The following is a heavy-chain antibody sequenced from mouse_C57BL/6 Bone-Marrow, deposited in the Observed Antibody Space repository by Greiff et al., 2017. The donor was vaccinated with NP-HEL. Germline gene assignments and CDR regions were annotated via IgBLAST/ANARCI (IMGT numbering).Heavy chain of an antibody. Sequence: VQLQQSGPELVKPGASVKISCKASGYSFTSYYIHWVKQRPGQGLEWIGWIYPGSGNTKYNEKFKGKATLTADTSSSTAYMQLSSLTSEDSAVYYCARVHSNYDYYAMDYWGQGTSVTVSS. CDR3: ARVHSNYDYYAMDY. CDR2: IYPGSGNT. D-gene: IGHD2-5*01. J-gene: IGHJ4*01. CDR1: GYSFTSYY. V-gene: IGHV1-66*01.